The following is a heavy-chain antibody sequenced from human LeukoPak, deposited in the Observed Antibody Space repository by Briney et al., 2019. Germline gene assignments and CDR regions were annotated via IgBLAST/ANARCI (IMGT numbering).Heavy chain of an antibody. J-gene: IGHJ6*02. Sequence: GGSLRLSCAASGFTFSSYSMNWVRQAPGKGLEWVSSISSSSSYIYYADSVKGRFTISRDNAKNSLYLQMSSLRAEDTAVYYCARSGSGYGMDVWGQGTTVTVSS. V-gene: IGHV3-21*01. D-gene: IGHD3-10*01. CDR1: GFTFSSYS. CDR3: ARSGSGYGMDV. CDR2: ISSSSSYI.